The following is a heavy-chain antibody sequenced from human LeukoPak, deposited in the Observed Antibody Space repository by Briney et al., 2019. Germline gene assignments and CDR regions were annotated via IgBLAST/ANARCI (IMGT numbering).Heavy chain of an antibody. CDR1: GFTVSSNY. J-gene: IGHJ4*02. CDR3: ARGANYYGSGSYYNGLDY. D-gene: IGHD3-10*01. CDR2: IYSGGST. Sequence: GGSLRLSCAASGFTVSSNYMSWVRQAPGKGLEWVSVIYSGGSTYYADSVKGRFTISRDNSKNTLYLQMNSLRAEDTAVYYCARGANYYGSGSYYNGLDYWGQGTLVTVSS. V-gene: IGHV3-53*01.